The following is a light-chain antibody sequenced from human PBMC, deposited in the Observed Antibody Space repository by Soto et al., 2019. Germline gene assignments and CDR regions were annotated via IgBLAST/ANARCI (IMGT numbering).Light chain of an antibody. J-gene: IGLJ1*01. CDR3: QSYDISLHNYV. Sequence: QSVLTQPPSVSGAPGQRVSISCTGSTSNIGAPYDVHWYQHLPGTAPKLLIYGDNNRPSGVPDRFSGSKSGTSASLAITRLQPEDEADYYCQSYDISLHNYVFGTGTQLTVL. CDR1: TSNIGAPYD. V-gene: IGLV1-40*01. CDR2: GDN.